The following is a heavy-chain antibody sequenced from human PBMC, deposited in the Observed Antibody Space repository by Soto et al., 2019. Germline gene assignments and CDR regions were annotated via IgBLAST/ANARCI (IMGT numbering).Heavy chain of an antibody. CDR1: GFTFSSYA. Sequence: QTGGSLRLSCAASGFTFSSYAMHWVRQAPGKGLEWVAVISYDGSNKYYADSVKGRFTISRDNSKNTLYLQMNSLRAEDTAVYYCARDYYDSSGYSYYRRFSSYNWFDPRGQGTLVTVSS. D-gene: IGHD3-22*01. J-gene: IGHJ5*02. CDR3: ARDYYDSSGYSYYRRFSSYNWFDP. CDR2: ISYDGSNK. V-gene: IGHV3-30-3*01.